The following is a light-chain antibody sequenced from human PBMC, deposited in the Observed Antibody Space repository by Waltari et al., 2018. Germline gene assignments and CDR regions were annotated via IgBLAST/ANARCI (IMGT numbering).Light chain of an antibody. CDR3: SSYAGSTYV. J-gene: IGLJ1*01. V-gene: IGLV2-8*01. CDR1: SSDVGGYNY. CDR2: EVS. Sequence: QSALTQPPSASGSPGQSVPISCPGTSSDVGGYNYVSWYQQHPGKAPKLMIYEVSKRPSGVPDRFSGSKSGNTASLTVSGLQAEDEADYYCSSYAGSTYVFGTGTKVTVL.